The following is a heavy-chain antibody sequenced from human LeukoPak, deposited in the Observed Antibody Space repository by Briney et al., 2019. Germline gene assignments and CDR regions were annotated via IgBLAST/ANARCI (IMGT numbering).Heavy chain of an antibody. CDR2: LQHDGSAI. D-gene: IGHD6-13*01. Sequence: GGSLRLSCAASGFTFSNFGMTWVRQAPGKGLEWVANLQHDGSAIHYVDSVKGRFNISRDNAKNSLILQMSSLRADDTAVYYCVRAAGDFWGQGTLVTVSS. J-gene: IGHJ4*02. CDR3: VRAAGDF. CDR1: GFTFSNFG. V-gene: IGHV3-7*05.